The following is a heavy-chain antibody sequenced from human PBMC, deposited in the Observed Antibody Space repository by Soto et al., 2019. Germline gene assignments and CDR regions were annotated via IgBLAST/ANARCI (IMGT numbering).Heavy chain of an antibody. J-gene: IGHJ6*02. V-gene: IGHV4-38-2*02. Sequence: SETLSLTCAVSGSSMSGFYWGWVRQPPGKGLEWIGSIFHSGNSYYNPSLKSRVILSVDTSKNQFSLNLTAAIAADTTVYYCAREDDGMDVWGQGTPVTVSS. CDR2: IFHSGNS. CDR1: GSSMSGFY. CDR3: AREDDGMDV.